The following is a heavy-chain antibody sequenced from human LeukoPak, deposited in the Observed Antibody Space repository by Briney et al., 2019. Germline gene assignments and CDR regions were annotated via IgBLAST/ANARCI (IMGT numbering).Heavy chain of an antibody. CDR2: IHYSGST. CDR3: ASTEWNYAR. D-gene: IGHD1-7*01. J-gene: IGHJ4*02. CDR1: GGSISSYY. V-gene: IGHV4-59*08. Sequence: PSETLSLTCTVSGGSISSYYWSWMRQPPGKGLEWIGYIHYSGSTSYNASLKSRVTISLDTSRTQFSLKLTSVTAADTAIYYCASTEWNYARWGQGTLVTVSS.